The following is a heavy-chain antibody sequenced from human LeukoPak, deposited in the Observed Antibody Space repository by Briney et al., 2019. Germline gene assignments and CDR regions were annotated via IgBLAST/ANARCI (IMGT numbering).Heavy chain of an antibody. D-gene: IGHD5-24*01. CDR1: GFAFSTYA. CDR2: ISGSGGST. Sequence: GGSLRLSCAASGFAFSTYALSWVRQAPGKGLEWVSAISGSGGSTYYADSVKGRFTISRDNSKNTLYLQMNRLRAEDTAVYYCAKRAVQGGGYNWENYYFDYWGQGTLVTVSS. V-gene: IGHV3-23*01. J-gene: IGHJ4*02. CDR3: AKRAVQGGGYNWENYYFDY.